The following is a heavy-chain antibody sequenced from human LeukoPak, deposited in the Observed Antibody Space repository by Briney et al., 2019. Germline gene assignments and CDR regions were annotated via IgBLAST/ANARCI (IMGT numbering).Heavy chain of an antibody. CDR2: IIPILGMA. D-gene: IGHD2-21*02. CDR3: ARGGPCGGDCFTDY. CDR1: GYTFTGYY. V-gene: IGHV1-69*04. J-gene: IGHJ4*02. Sequence: GASVKVSCKASGYTFTGYYMHWVRQAPGQGLEWMGRIIPILGMANYAQKFQGRVTITADKSTSTAYMELSSLRSEDTAVYYCARGGPCGGDCFTDYWGQGTLVTVSS.